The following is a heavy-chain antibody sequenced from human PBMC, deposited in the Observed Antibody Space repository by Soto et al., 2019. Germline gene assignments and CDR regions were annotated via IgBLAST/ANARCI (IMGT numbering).Heavy chain of an antibody. CDR1: GGTFSSHA. D-gene: IGHD2-21*02. J-gene: IGHJ3*01. CDR2: IIPMFGTT. Sequence: QVQLVQSGAEVKKPGSSVKVSCKTSGGTFSSHALTWLRQAPGQGLEWMGGIIPMFGTTYTSQKFQGRVAIAAYETTSTLERSSLRSEDTAVYFCARCDVCYPGGDDAFDLWGQGTTVIVSS. CDR3: ARCDVCYPGGDDAFDL. V-gene: IGHV1-69*01.